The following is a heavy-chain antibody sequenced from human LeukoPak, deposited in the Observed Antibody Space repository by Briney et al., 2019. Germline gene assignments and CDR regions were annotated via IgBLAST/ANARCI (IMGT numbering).Heavy chain of an antibody. Sequence: ASVKVSCKASGYTFTGYYMHWVRQAPGQGLEWMGWINPNSGGTNYAQKFQGRVTMTRDTSISTAYMELSRLRSDDTAVYYCARLDILTGSKEGYWGQGTLVTVSS. J-gene: IGHJ4*02. D-gene: IGHD3-9*01. CDR3: ARLDILTGSKEGY. CDR1: GYTFTGYY. CDR2: INPNSGGT. V-gene: IGHV1-2*02.